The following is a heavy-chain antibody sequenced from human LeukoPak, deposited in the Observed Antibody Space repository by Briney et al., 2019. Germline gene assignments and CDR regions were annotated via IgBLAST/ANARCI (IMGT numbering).Heavy chain of an antibody. CDR2: VSPSGGRT. J-gene: IGHJ4*02. V-gene: IGHV3-23*01. Sequence: AGGSLRLSCGASGFTFSSYAMSSVRQTPGRGLEWVAGVSPSGGRTIYADSAEGRFTISRDNSNDTVYLQLSSLRAEDSALYYCAKVRGVYCSSPACYYYDAWGQGTPVTVSS. CDR3: AKVRGVYCSSPACYYYDA. D-gene: IGHD2-2*01. CDR1: GFTFSSYA.